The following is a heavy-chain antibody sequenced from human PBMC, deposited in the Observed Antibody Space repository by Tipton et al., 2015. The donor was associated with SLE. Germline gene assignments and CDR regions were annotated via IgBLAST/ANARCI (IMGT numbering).Heavy chain of an antibody. Sequence: TLSLTCTVSGGSISSGGYYWSWIRQHPGKGLEWIGYIYYSGSTYYNPSLKSRVTISVDTSKNQFSLKLSSVTAADTAVYYCARDRKDMARGVEGAFDIWGQGTMVTVSS. D-gene: IGHD3-10*01. CDR1: GGSISSGGYY. J-gene: IGHJ3*02. CDR3: ARDRKDMARGVEGAFDI. CDR2: IYYSGST. V-gene: IGHV4-31*03.